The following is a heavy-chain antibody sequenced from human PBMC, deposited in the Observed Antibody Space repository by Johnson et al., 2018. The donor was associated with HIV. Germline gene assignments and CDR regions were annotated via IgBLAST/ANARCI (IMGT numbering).Heavy chain of an antibody. Sequence: VQLVESGGGVVRPGGSLRLSCVGSGFTFDDYALSWVRQLPGKGLEWVSGISWNGGSTAYADSVKGRFTISRDNAKNSLYLQMHSLRVEDTASYYCARDLVGFTTGPHDAFDIWGQGTLVTVSS. J-gene: IGHJ3*02. CDR2: ISWNGGST. CDR3: ARDLVGFTTGPHDAFDI. D-gene: IGHD3-22*01. CDR1: GFTFDDYA. V-gene: IGHV3-20*04.